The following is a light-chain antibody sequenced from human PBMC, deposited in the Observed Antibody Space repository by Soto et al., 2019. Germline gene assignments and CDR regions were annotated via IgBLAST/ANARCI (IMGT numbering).Light chain of an antibody. CDR2: EVS. V-gene: IGLV2-14*01. Sequence: QSALTQPASVSGSPGQSITISCTGTSSDVGSYNYVSWYQQHPGKAPKLMIYEVSDRPSGISSRFSGSKSGNTASLTISGLQAEDEADYYCSSYTTRNTVLFGGGTKLTVL. CDR3: SSYTTRNTVL. J-gene: IGLJ2*01. CDR1: SSDVGSYNY.